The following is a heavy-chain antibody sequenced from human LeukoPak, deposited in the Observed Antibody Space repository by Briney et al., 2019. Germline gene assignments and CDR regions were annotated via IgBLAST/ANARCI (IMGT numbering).Heavy chain of an antibody. D-gene: IGHD5-12*01. J-gene: IGHJ4*02. V-gene: IGHV1-69*13. CDR1: GDTFSSYT. Sequence: SVKVSCKASGDTFSSYTFTWVRQAPGQGLEWMGGIIPMFGTANYAQKFQGRVTISADESTTTAYMELSSLRSEDTAVYYCARGEYTGSQFDYWGQGTLVTVSS. CDR2: IIPMFGTA. CDR3: ARGEYTGSQFDY.